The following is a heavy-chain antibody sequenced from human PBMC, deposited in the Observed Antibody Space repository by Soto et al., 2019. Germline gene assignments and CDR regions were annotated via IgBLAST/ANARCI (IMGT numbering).Heavy chain of an antibody. CDR3: ARDRGQWLPYNWFDP. J-gene: IGHJ5*02. CDR2: IYYSGST. D-gene: IGHD5-12*01. V-gene: IGHV4-30-4*01. Sequence: QVQLQESGPGLVKPSHTLSLTCTVSGGSISSGDYYWSWIRQPPGKGLEWIGYIYYSGSTYYNPSLKSRVTISVDTSKNQFSLKLSSVTAADTAVYYCARDRGQWLPYNWFDPWGQGTLVTVSS. CDR1: GGSISSGDYY.